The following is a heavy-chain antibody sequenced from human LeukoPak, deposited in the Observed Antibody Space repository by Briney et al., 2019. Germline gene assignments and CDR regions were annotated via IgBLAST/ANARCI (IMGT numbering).Heavy chain of an antibody. CDR3: ARVVITMIVVVIRVDAFDI. J-gene: IGHJ3*02. CDR2: IKQDGSEK. CDR1: GFTFSSYW. D-gene: IGHD3-22*01. Sequence: GGSLRLSCAASGFTFSSYWMSWVRQAPGKGLEWVANIKQDGSEKYYVGSVKGRFTISRDNAKNSLYLQMNSLRAEDTAVYYCARVVITMIVVVIRVDAFDIWGQGTMVTVSS. V-gene: IGHV3-7*01.